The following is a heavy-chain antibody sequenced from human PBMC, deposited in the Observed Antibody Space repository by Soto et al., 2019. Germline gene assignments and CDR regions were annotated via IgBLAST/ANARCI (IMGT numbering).Heavy chain of an antibody. CDR1: GFTFSSYS. D-gene: IGHD4-17*01. V-gene: IGHV3-21*01. CDR2: ISSSSYI. J-gene: IGHJ3*02. Sequence: GGSLRLSCAASGFTFSSYSMNWVRQAPGKGLEWVSSISSSSYIYYADSVKGRFTISRDNAKNSLYLQMNSLSAEDTAVYYCARHHHGDFDAFDIWGQVTMVTVSS. CDR3: ARHHHGDFDAFDI.